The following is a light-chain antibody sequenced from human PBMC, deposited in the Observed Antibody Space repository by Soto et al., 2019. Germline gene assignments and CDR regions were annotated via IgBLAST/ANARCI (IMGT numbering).Light chain of an antibody. CDR2: GAS. Sequence: EIVMTQSTATLSVSPGERATLSCRASQSVSSNLAWYQQKPGQAPRLLIYGASTRATGIPARFSGSGSGTEFTLTISSLQSEDFAVYYCQQYNNWPLLFGGGTKVEIK. CDR1: QSVSSN. J-gene: IGKJ4*01. CDR3: QQYNNWPLL. V-gene: IGKV3-15*01.